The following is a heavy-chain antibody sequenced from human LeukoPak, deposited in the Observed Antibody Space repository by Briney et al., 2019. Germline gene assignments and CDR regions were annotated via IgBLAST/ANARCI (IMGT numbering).Heavy chain of an antibody. CDR1: GYTFTGYY. V-gene: IGHV1-2*02. CDR2: INPNSGGT. CDR3: ARGGVVVPAAPGDY. Sequence: AASVKASRKASGYTFTGYYMHWVRQAPGQGLEWMGWINPNSGGTNYAQKFQGRVTMTRDTSISTAYMELSRLRSDDTAVYYCARGGVVVPAAPGDYWGQGTLVTVSS. D-gene: IGHD2-2*01. J-gene: IGHJ4*02.